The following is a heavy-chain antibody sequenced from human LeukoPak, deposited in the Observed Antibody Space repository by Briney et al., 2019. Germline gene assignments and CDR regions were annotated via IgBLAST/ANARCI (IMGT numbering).Heavy chain of an antibody. CDR3: ASIPSGVGYSYGLDY. CDR2: IYSSGST. CDR1: GGSISSYY. Sequence: PSETLSLTCTVSGGSISSYYWNWIRQPPGKGLEWIGHIYSSGSTKYNPSLKSRVTISVDTSKNQFSLKLSSVTAADTAVYYCASIPSGVGYSYGLDYWGQGTLVTVSS. V-gene: IGHV4-59*12. D-gene: IGHD5-18*01. J-gene: IGHJ4*02.